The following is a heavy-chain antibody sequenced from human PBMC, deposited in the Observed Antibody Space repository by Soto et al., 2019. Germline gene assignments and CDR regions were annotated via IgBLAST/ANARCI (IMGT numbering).Heavy chain of an antibody. CDR3: ATTARLDN. Sequence: QVQLVQSGAEVKKPGASVKVSCKASGHTLTSFDINWVRQATGQGLEWMGWMNPNSGNTGYAQKFQGRVSLTRNTAISTAYMELRSLTSEETAVYYCATTARLDNWGQGTLLTVSS. D-gene: IGHD5-18*01. CDR1: GHTLTSFD. V-gene: IGHV1-8*01. J-gene: IGHJ4*02. CDR2: MNPNSGNT.